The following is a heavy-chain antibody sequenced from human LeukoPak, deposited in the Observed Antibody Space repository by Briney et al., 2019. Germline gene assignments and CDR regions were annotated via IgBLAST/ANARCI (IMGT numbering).Heavy chain of an antibody. CDR1: GGSINSYN. CDR2: IYYSGST. D-gene: IGHD5-24*01. CDR3: GRQGEMATIDY. J-gene: IGHJ4*02. V-gene: IGHV4-59*08. Sequence: PSETLSPTCSVSGGSINSYNCSWIRQPPEKGLEWSGYIYYSGSTNYNPSLKSRVTISVDTSKNQFSLKLSSVTAADTAVYYCGRQGEMATIDYWGQGTLVTVSS.